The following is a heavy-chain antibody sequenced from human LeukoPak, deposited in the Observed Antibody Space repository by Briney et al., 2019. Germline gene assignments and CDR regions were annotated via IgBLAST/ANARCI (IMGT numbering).Heavy chain of an antibody. CDR3: ARVGSGYYGLIDY. Sequence: SETLSLTCTVSGGSISSSSYYWGWIRQPPGKGLEWIGSIYYSGSTYYNPSLKSRVTISVDTSKNQLSLKLSSVTAADTAVYYCARVGSGYYGLIDYWGQGTLVTVSS. J-gene: IGHJ4*02. CDR2: IYYSGST. D-gene: IGHD3-22*01. V-gene: IGHV4-39*01. CDR1: GGSISSSSYY.